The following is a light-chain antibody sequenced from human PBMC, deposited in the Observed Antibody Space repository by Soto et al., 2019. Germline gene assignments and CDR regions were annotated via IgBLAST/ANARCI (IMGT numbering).Light chain of an antibody. Sequence: QMTQHPSSLSASVGDRVAITCRASHNINTFLNWYQQRPGKAPKLLIYAASSLQSGVPSRFSGSGSGTDFTLTISSLQPEDFATYYCQQSYSTPLTFGHGTKVDIK. CDR3: QQSYSTPLT. CDR2: AAS. V-gene: IGKV1-39*01. CDR1: HNINTF. J-gene: IGKJ1*01.